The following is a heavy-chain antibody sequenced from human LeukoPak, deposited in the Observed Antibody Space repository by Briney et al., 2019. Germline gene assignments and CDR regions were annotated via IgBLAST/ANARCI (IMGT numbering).Heavy chain of an antibody. CDR3: ARDKVAAAFNWFDP. V-gene: IGHV1-69*04. J-gene: IGHJ5*02. CDR1: GGAFSSYA. Sequence: SVKVSCKASGGAFSSYAISWARQAPGQGLEWMGRIIPILGIANYAQKFQGRVTITADKSTSTAYMELSSLRSEDTAVYYCARDKVAAAFNWFDPWGQGTLVTVSS. CDR2: IIPILGIA. D-gene: IGHD6-13*01.